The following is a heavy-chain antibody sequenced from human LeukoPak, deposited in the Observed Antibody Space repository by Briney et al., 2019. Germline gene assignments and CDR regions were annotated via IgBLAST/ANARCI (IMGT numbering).Heavy chain of an antibody. J-gene: IGHJ6*03. V-gene: IGHV3-30*02. CDR3: AKDSYYYYIDV. CDR1: GFTFRSYG. CDR2: MGYDGSNK. Sequence: SGGSLRLSCAASGFTFRSYGMHWVRQAPGKGLEWVTFMGYDGSNKYYTDSVKGRFTISRDNSKNTLYLQMNSLRTEDTAVYYCAKDSYYYYIDVWGKGTTVTVSS.